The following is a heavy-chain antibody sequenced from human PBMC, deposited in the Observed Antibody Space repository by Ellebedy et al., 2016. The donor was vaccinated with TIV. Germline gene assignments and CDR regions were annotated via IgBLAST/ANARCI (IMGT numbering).Heavy chain of an antibody. CDR2: MSYDGSIK. V-gene: IGHV3-30-3*01. CDR3: ARDIPDNWNVGY. D-gene: IGHD1-1*01. CDR1: GFTFSRHW. Sequence: PGGSLRLSCAASGFTFSRHWMHWIRQAPGKGLEWVAVMSYDGSIKFYTDSVKGRFTISRDNSKNTLYLQMNSLRAEDTAVYYCARDIPDNWNVGYWGQGTLVTVSS. J-gene: IGHJ4*02.